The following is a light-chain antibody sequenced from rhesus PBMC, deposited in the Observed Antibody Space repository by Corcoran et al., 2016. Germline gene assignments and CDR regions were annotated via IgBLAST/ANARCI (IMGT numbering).Light chain of an antibody. J-gene: IGKJ4*01. V-gene: IGKV2-58*01. Sequence: DVAMIQSPLSLPVTLGQPASISCRSSQSLLHSNGNTYLSWFQQKPGQSPRRLIYTVSNRDSGVPDRFSGSGAGTDFTLKSSRGEAEDVGVYYCMEGTHHLTFGGGTKVEIK. CDR2: TVS. CDR3: MEGTHHLT. CDR1: QSLLHSNGNTY.